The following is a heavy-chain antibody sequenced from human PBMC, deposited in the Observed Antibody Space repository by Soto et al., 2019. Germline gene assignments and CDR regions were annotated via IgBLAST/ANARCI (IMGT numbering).Heavy chain of an antibody. V-gene: IGHV1-69*13. D-gene: IGHD3-3*01. CDR3: ARKMYYDFWSGYSTDYYYGMDV. Sequence: SVKVSCKASGGTFSSYAISWVRQAPGQGLEWMGGIIPIFGTANYAQKFQGRVTITADESTSTAYMELSSLRSEDTAVYYCARKMYYDFWSGYSTDYYYGMDVWGQGTTVTVSS. CDR2: IIPIFGTA. J-gene: IGHJ6*02. CDR1: GGTFSSYA.